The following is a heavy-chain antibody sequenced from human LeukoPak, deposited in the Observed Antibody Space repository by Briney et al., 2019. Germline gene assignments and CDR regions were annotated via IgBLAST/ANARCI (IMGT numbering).Heavy chain of an antibody. CDR3: ARVHSSSSEWFDP. CDR1: GGSISSSSYY. J-gene: IGHJ5*02. D-gene: IGHD6-6*01. V-gene: IGHV4-39*07. Sequence: SETLSLTCTVSGGSISSSSYYWGWIRQPPGKGLEWIGSIYYSGSTYYNPSLKSRVTISVDTSKNQFSLKLSSVTAADTAVYYCARVHSSSSEWFDPWGQGTLVTVSS. CDR2: IYYSGST.